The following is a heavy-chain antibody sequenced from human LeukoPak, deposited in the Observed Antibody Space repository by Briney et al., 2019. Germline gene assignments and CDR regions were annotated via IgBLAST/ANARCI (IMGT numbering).Heavy chain of an antibody. J-gene: IGHJ2*01. CDR1: GGTFSSYA. D-gene: IGHD5-24*01. Sequence: ASVKVSCKASGGTFSSYAISWVRQAPGRGLEWMGRIIPILGIANYAQKFQGRVTITADKSTSTAYMELSSLRSEDTAVYYCARAQGWHWYFDLWGRGTLVTVSS. V-gene: IGHV1-69*04. CDR3: ARAQGWHWYFDL. CDR2: IIPILGIA.